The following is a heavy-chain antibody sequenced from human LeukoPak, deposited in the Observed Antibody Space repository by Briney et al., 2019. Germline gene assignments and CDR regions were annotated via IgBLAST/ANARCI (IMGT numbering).Heavy chain of an antibody. D-gene: IGHD2-2*03. CDR1: GYTFTGYY. J-gene: IGHJ4*02. Sequence: ASVKVSCKASGYTFTGYYMHWVRQAPGQGLEWMGWINPNSGGTNYAQKFQGRVTMTRDTSISTAYMELSRLRSDDTAVYYCARDNGYCSSTSCYEDFDYWGQGTLVTVSS. CDR3: ARDNGYCSSTSCYEDFDY. CDR2: INPNSGGT. V-gene: IGHV1-2*02.